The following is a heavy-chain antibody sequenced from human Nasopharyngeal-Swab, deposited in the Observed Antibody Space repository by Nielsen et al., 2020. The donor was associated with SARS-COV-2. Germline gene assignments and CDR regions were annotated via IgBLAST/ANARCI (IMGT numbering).Heavy chain of an antibody. CDR1: GFTFSRYN. CDR3: ARAPVYRRTGYYVGRVYYYGMDV. V-gene: IGHV4-34*01. CDR2: INHSGST. Sequence: GSLRLSCVASGFTFSRYNMNWVRQPPGKGLEWIGEINHSGSTNHNPSLKSRVTISVDTSKNQFSLKLSSVTAADTAVYYCARAPVYRRTGYYVGRVYYYGMDVWGQGTTVTVSS. D-gene: IGHD3/OR15-3a*01. J-gene: IGHJ6*02.